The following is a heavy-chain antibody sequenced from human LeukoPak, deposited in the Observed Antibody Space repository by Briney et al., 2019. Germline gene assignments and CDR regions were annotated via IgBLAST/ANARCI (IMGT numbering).Heavy chain of an antibody. V-gene: IGHV4-39*07. CDR1: GGSISSTSYY. J-gene: IGHJ4*02. CDR2: IYYSGNT. Sequence: ASETLSLTCSVSGGSISSTSYYWGWIRQPPGRGLEWIGSIYYSGNTYYNPSLQSRVTISVDTSKNQFSLKLSSVTAADTAVYYCARARVAYSSGWSYYFDYWGQGTLVTVSS. D-gene: IGHD6-19*01. CDR3: ARARVAYSSGWSYYFDY.